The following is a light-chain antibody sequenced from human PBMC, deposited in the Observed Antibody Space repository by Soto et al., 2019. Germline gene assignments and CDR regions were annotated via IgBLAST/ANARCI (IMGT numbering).Light chain of an antibody. V-gene: IGKV1-5*01. Sequence: DIQMTQSPSTLSASVGDRVTITCRASQSISSWLAWYQQQPGKAPKLLIYDASSLESGVPSRFSGSGSGTEFTLTISSLQPDDFATYYCQHYKMYSPWTLGQGTKVDIK. CDR3: QHYKMYSPWT. CDR2: DAS. CDR1: QSISSW. J-gene: IGKJ1*01.